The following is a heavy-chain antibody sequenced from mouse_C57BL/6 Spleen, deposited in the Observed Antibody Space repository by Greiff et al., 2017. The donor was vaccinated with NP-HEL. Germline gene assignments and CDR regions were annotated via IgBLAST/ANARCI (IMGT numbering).Heavy chain of an antibody. V-gene: IGHV1-76*01. D-gene: IGHD2-4*01. CDR3: ARSYDYSDY. CDR2: IYPGSGNT. CDR1: GYTFTDYY. J-gene: IGHJ2*01. Sequence: VQLQESGAELVRPGASVKLSCKASGYTFTDYYINWVKQRPGQGLEWIARIYPGSGNTYYNEKFKGKATLTAEKSSSTAYMQLSSLTSEDSAVYFCARSYDYSDYWGQGTTLTVSS.